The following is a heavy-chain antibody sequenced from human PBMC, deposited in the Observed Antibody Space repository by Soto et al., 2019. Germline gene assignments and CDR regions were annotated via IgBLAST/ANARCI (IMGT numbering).Heavy chain of an antibody. CDR3: ATITVPARRHIDFDY. CDR1: GGSINTNNYY. J-gene: IGHJ4*02. CDR2: IYYNGHT. D-gene: IGHD4-17*01. Sequence: QLQLQESGPGLVKPSETLSLTCSVSGGSINTNNYYWGWMRQSPGQGLEWLGSIYYNGHTNYSPSLRGRVTISQDLSKNQFFLKLASLTAADTAFYYCATITVPARRHIDFDYWGRGTLVTVSS. V-gene: IGHV4-39*01.